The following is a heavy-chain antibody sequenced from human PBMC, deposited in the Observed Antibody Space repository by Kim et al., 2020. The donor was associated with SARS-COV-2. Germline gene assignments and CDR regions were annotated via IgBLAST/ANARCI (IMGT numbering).Heavy chain of an antibody. CDR2: MNPNSGNT. CDR1: GYTFTSYD. D-gene: IGHD1-26*01. CDR3: ARADRGIVGATVYYFDY. V-gene: IGHV1-8*02. Sequence: ASVKVSCKASGYTFTSYDNNWVRQATGQGLEWMGWMNPNSGNTGYAQKFQGRVTMTRNTSISTAYMELSSLRSEDTAVYYCARADRGIVGATVYYFDYWGQGTLVTVSS. J-gene: IGHJ4*02.